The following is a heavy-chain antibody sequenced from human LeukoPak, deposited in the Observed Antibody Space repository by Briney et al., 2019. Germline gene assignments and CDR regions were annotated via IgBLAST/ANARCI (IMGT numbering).Heavy chain of an antibody. D-gene: IGHD2-15*01. J-gene: IGHJ3*02. CDR2: ISWNSVSI. CDR1: GITFDDYA. CDR3: AKELGGGSDGLDI. Sequence: GRSLRLSCAASGITFDDYAMYWVRRGPGKGLEWVAGISWNSVSIGYADSVKGRFTIFRDNAKNSLYLQMNSLRNEDTALYYCAKELGGGSDGLDIWGQGTMVTVSS. V-gene: IGHV3-9*01.